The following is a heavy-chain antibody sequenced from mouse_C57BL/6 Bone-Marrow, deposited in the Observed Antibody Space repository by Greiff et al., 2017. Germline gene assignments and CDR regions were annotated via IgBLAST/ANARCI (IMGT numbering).Heavy chain of an antibody. CDR2: IYPGGGYT. CDR1: GYTFTNYW. J-gene: IGHJ2*01. CDR3: ARSYDTLFDY. D-gene: IGHD2-3*01. Sequence: VQLQQSGAELVRPGTSVKMSCKASGYTFTNYWIGWAKQRPGHGLEWIGDIYPGGGYTNYNEKFKGKATLTADKSTSTAYMQFSSLTSEDSAIYYCARSYDTLFDYWGQGTTLTVSS. V-gene: IGHV1-63*01.